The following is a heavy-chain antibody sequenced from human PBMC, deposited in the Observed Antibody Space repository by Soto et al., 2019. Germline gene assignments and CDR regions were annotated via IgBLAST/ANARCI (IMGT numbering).Heavy chain of an antibody. V-gene: IGHV3-23*01. CDR2: ISGSGGST. D-gene: IGHD6-19*01. CDR3: AKDWDSSGWYGGAFDI. CDR1: GFTFSSYA. J-gene: IGHJ3*02. Sequence: PGGSLRLSCAASGFTFSSYAMSWVRQAPGKGLEWVSAISGSGGSTYYADSVKGRFTISRDNSKNTLYLQMNSLRAEDTAVYYCAKDWDSSGWYGGAFDIWGQGTMVTVSS.